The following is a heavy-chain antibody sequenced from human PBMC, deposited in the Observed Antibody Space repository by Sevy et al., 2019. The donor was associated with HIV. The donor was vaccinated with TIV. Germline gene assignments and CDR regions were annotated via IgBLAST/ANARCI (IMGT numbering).Heavy chain of an antibody. D-gene: IGHD3-22*01. J-gene: IGHJ3*02. CDR3: ARAITMIRNDAFDI. CDR1: GGTFSSYA. V-gene: IGHV1-69*06. Sequence: ASVKVSCKASGGTFSSYAISWVRQAPGQGLEWMGGIIPIFGTANYAQKFQGRVTITADKSTSTAYMELSSLRSEDTAVYYCARAITMIRNDAFDIWGQGTMVTVSS. CDR2: IIPIFGTA.